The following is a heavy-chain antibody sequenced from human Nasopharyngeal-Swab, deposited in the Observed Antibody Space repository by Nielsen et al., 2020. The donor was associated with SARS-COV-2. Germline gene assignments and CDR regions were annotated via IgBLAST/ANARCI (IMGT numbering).Heavy chain of an antibody. J-gene: IGHJ3*02. Sequence: SETLSLTCTVSGGSISSGGYYWSWIRQHPGKGLEWIGYIYYSGSTYYNPSLKSRVTISVDTSKNQFSLKLSSVTAADTAVYYCARVFRLYSSGWSHSRFKDAFDIWGQGTMVTVSS. D-gene: IGHD6-19*01. V-gene: IGHV4-31*03. CDR3: ARVFRLYSSGWSHSRFKDAFDI. CDR2: IYYSGST. CDR1: GGSISSGGYY.